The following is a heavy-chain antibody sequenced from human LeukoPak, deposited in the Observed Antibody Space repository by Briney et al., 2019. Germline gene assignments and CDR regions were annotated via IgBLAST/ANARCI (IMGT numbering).Heavy chain of an antibody. CDR1: GGTFSSYA. Sequence: SVKVSCKASGGTFSSYAISWVRQAPGQGLEWMGGIIPIFGTANYAQKFQGRVTITADESTSTAYMELSSLRSEDTAVYYCARSRGVTTPYYYYMDVWGKGTTVTISS. CDR3: ARSRGVTTPYYYYMDV. D-gene: IGHD4-17*01. CDR2: IIPIFGTA. V-gene: IGHV1-69*13. J-gene: IGHJ6*03.